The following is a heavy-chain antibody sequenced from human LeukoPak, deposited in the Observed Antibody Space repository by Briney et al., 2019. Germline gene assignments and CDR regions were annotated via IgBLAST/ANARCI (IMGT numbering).Heavy chain of an antibody. J-gene: IGHJ4*02. V-gene: IGHV3-11*01. CDR3: ARNTHYSSGWSSY. CDR2: ISSSGSTI. Sequence: GGSLRLSCAASGFTFSDYYMSWLRQAPGKGLEGVSYISSSGSTIYYADSVKGRFTISRDNAKNSLYLQMNSLRAEDTAVYYCARNTHYSSGWSSYWGQGTLVTVSS. CDR1: GFTFSDYY. D-gene: IGHD6-19*01.